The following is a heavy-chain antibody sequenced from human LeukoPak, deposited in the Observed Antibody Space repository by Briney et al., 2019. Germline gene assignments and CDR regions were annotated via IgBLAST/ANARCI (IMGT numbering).Heavy chain of an antibody. CDR1: GESFSGYF. J-gene: IGHJ5*02. CDR3: ARVYCTNDICYRVNLSDP. D-gene: IGHD2-8*01. CDR2: INRNGTT. Sequence: SETLSLTCAVYGESFSGYFWSWIRQSPGKGLEWIGEINRNGTTNYNPSLKSRVTISIDTSKNQFPLKLTSVTATDTAVYYCARVYCTNDICYRVNLSDPWGQGTLVTVSS. V-gene: IGHV4-34*01.